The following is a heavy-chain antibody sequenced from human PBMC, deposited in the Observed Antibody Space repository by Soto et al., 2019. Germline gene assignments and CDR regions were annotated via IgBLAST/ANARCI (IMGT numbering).Heavy chain of an antibody. CDR3: AEESGGLAPHWFDP. J-gene: IGHJ5*02. V-gene: IGHV4-31*03. D-gene: IGHD3-16*01. CDR1: GASVSSGDYY. CDR2: IYYSGST. Sequence: SETLSLTCTVSGASVSSGDYYWSWIRQHPGKGLEWVGYIYYSGSTYYNPSLKSRVTISADTSKNQFSLQLRSVTAADTGVYFCAEESGGLAPHWFDPWGQGTLVTVSS.